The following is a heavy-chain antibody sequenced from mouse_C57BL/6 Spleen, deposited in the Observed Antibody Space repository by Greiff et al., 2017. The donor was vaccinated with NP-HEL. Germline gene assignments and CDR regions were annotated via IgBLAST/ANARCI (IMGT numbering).Heavy chain of an antibody. Sequence: VQLQQPGAELVRPRTSVKLSCQASGYTFTSYWMHWVKQRPGQGLEWIGVIDPSDSYTNYNQKFKGKATLTVDTSSSTAYMQLSSLTSEDSAVYYCARGGDQATGYYYAMDYWGQGTSVTVSS. J-gene: IGHJ4*01. D-gene: IGHD3-2*02. CDR1: GYTFTSYW. CDR3: ARGGDQATGYYYAMDY. V-gene: IGHV1-59*01. CDR2: IDPSDSYT.